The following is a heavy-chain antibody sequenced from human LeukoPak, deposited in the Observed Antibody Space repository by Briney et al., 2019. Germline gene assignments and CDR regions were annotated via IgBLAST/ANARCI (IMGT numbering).Heavy chain of an antibody. CDR1: GYTFSSYG. V-gene: IGHV1-18*01. J-gene: IGHJ4*02. CDR3: ARDRGRYSSSWYYFDY. Sequence: ASVKVSCKASGYTFSSYGISWVRQAPGQGLEWMGWINPYNVNTHYAQKFQGRVTMTTDTSTTTAYMQLRSLRSDDTAVYYCARDRGRYSSSWYYFDYWGQGTLVTVSS. D-gene: IGHD6-13*01. CDR2: INPYNVNT.